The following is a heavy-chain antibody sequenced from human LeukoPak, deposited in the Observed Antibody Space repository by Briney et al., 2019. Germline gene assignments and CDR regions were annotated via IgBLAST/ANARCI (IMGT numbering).Heavy chain of an antibody. D-gene: IGHD3-9*01. Sequence: SETLSLTCSVSGGSINNYWWSWIRQPPGKGLEWIGYIYRGETTNYNPSLKSRVTMSVDTSKNQFSLKLSSVTAADTAVYYCARGSTIFYRNNWFDPWGQGTLVTVS. CDR3: ARGSTIFYRNNWFDP. CDR2: IYRGETT. J-gene: IGHJ5*02. CDR1: GGSINNYW. V-gene: IGHV4-4*09.